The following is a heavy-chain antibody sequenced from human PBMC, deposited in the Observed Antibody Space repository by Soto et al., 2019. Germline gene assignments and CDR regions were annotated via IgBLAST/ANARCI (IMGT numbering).Heavy chain of an antibody. Sequence: SGGSLRLSCEASGFTFSGYGMHWVRQAPGKGLEWVAVISYDGSNKYYADSVKGRFTISRDNSKNTLYLQMNSLRAEDTAVYYCAKDRGYSYGYRYYYYGMDVWGQGTTVTVSS. CDR1: GFTFSGYG. CDR2: ISYDGSNK. D-gene: IGHD5-18*01. J-gene: IGHJ6*02. V-gene: IGHV3-30*18. CDR3: AKDRGYSYGYRYYYYGMDV.